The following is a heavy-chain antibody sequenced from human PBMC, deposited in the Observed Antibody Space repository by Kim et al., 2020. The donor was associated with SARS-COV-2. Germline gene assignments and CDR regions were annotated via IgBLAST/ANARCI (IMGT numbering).Heavy chain of an antibody. V-gene: IGHV4-39*01. CDR1: GYSITTVSYY. J-gene: IGHJ5*02. Sequence: SETLSLTCSVSGYSITTVSYYWGWIRQSPGKGLEWIGSIYHTGSTYYNPSLKSRVTLSVDTSKNQFSQHMNSVTAADTAVYYCARAWFGELFPWCFDPWG. D-gene: IGHD3-10*01. CDR3: ARAWFGELFPWCFDP. CDR2: IYHTGST.